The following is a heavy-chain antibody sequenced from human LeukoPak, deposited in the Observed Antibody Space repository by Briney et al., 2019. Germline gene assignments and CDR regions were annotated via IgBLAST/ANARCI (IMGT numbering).Heavy chain of an antibody. D-gene: IGHD1-26*01. CDR2: ISLAGQT. Sequence: SGTLSLTCGVSGGSISGTNWWSWVRPPPGEGLEGIGEISLAGQTNFNPSLNGRVTMSLDKSSNKLYLHLTSVTAADTATYFCSRESGPFCPFGYWGQGTLVIVSS. J-gene: IGHJ4*02. V-gene: IGHV4-4*02. CDR3: SRESGPFCPFGY. CDR1: GGSISGTNW.